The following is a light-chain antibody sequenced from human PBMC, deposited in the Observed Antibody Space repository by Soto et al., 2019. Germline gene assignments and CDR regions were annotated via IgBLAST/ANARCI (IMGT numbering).Light chain of an antibody. Sequence: QSALTQPASVSGSPGQSITISCTGTSSDVGSYNLVSWYQQHPGKAPKLMIYEGSKRPSGVSNRFSGSKSGNTASLTISGLQAEHEADYYCCSYVGSSTFSVVFGGGTQLTVL. CDR3: CSYVGSSTFSVV. CDR2: EGS. J-gene: IGLJ2*01. V-gene: IGLV2-23*03. CDR1: SSDVGSYNL.